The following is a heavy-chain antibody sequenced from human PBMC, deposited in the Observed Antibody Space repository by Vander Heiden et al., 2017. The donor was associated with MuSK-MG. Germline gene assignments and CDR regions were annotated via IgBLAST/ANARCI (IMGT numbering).Heavy chain of an antibody. V-gene: IGHV4-38-2*02. CDR2: IYHSGST. D-gene: IGHD5-12*01. Sequence: QVQLQESGPGLVKPSETLSLTCTVSGYSISSGYYWGWIRQPPGKGLEWIGSIYHSGSTYYNPSLKSRVTISVDTSKNQFSLKLSSVTAADTAVYYCARGLIDGYNPEGAAFDIWGQGTMVTVSS. J-gene: IGHJ3*02. CDR1: GYSISSGYY. CDR3: ARGLIDGYNPEGAAFDI.